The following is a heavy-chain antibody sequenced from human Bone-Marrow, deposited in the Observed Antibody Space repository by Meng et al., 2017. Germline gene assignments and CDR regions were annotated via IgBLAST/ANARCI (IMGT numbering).Heavy chain of an antibody. J-gene: IGHJ4*02. V-gene: IGHV4-39*07. CDR2: VDDSGIT. D-gene: IGHD3/OR15-3a*01. Sequence: GSLRLSCTVSGGSINSGDYYWVWMRQPPGKGLEWIGSVDDSGITYYNPSLHSRVTISVDTSKNQFSLKLTSVTAADTAVYYGRTGNTWYYFDYWGQGTMVTVSS. CDR3: RTGNTWYYFDY. CDR1: GGSINSGDYY.